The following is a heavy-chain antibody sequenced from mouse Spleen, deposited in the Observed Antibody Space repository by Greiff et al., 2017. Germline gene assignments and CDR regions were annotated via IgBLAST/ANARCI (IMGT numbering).Heavy chain of an antibody. D-gene: IGHD1-1*01. J-gene: IGHJ4*01. V-gene: IGHV5-9*01. CDR3: ARQDTTVVGDAMDY. CDR2: ISSGGGNT. Sequence: EVMLVESGGGLVKLGGSLKLSCAASGFTFSSYAMSWVRQTPEKRLEWVATISSGGGNTYYPDSVKGRFTISRDNAKNTLYLQMSSLKSEDTAMYYCARQDTTVVGDAMDYWGQGTSVTVSS. CDR1: GFTFSSYA.